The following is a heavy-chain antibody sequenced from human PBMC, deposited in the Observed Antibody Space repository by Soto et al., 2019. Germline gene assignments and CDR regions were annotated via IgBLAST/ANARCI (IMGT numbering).Heavy chain of an antibody. V-gene: IGHV3-74*01. CDR1: GFTFSSYW. J-gene: IGHJ4*02. CDR3: ARNRDGVDY. Sequence: EVQLVESGGGLVQPGGSLRLSCTASGFTFSSYWMHWVRQVPGRGLMWVSRISTDGSSIHYADSVKGRFTTSRDNAKNTLYLQLNSLRAEDTAVYYCARNRDGVDYWGQGTLVTVSS. CDR2: ISTDGSSI.